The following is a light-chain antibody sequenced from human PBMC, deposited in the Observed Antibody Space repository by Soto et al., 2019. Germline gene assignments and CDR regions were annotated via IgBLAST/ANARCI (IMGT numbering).Light chain of an antibody. CDR1: QSISSY. V-gene: IGKV3-11*01. Sequence: EIVLTQSPATLSLSPGERATLSCRASQSISSYLAWYQQKSGQAPRLLIYDASNRATGIPARFSGSGSGTDFNLTISSLEPEDFAVYYCQQRSNWPPTFGGGTKVDI. CDR2: DAS. CDR3: QQRSNWPPT. J-gene: IGKJ4*01.